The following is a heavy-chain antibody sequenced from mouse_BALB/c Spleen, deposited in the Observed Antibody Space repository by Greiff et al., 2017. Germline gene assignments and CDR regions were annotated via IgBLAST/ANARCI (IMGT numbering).Heavy chain of an antibody. CDR2: ISSGGSYT. CDR3: ARLGDYDDNY. D-gene: IGHD2-4*01. CDR1: GFTFSSYG. V-gene: IGHV5-6*01. Sequence: EVQVVESGGDLVKPGGSLKLSCAASGFTFSSYGMSWVRQTPDKRLEWVATISSGGSYTYYPDSVKGRFTISRDNAKNTLYLQMSSLKSEDTAMYYCARLGDYDDNYWGQGTTLTVSS. J-gene: IGHJ2*01.